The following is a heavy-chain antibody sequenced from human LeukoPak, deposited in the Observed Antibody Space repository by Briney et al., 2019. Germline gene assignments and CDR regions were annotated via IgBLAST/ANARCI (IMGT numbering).Heavy chain of an antibody. J-gene: IGHJ4*02. CDR3: AREARYGDLHLFDY. Sequence: PGGSLRLSCAASGFTFSDYYMSWIRQAPGKGLEWVSYISSSGSTIYYADSVKGRFTISRDNAKNSLYLQMNSLRAEDTAVYYCAREARYGDLHLFDYWGQGTLVTVSS. V-gene: IGHV3-11*04. CDR2: ISSSGSTI. CDR1: GFTFSDYY. D-gene: IGHD4-17*01.